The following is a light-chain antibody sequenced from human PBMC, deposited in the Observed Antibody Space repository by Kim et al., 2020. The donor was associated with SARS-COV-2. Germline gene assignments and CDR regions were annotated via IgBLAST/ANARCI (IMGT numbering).Light chain of an antibody. V-gene: IGKV3-20*01. CDR1: QSITSRY. CDR2: GAS. CDR3: QQYVTSLFT. Sequence: SPGERATLSCRASQSITSRYLTWYQHKPGQAPRLLICGASSRATGIPDRFSGSGSGTDFTLTIDRLQPEDFAVYYCQQYVTSLFTFGQGTRLGIK. J-gene: IGKJ5*01.